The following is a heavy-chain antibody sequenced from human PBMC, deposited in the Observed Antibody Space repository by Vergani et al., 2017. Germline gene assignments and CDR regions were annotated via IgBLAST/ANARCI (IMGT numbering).Heavy chain of an antibody. CDR2: IGKDGSNT. D-gene: IGHD2-21*02. CDR3: AKYVSDSTDGIPNS. CDR1: GFTFSNFV. Sequence: QVQLVESAGGVVQPGGSLRLSCAASGFTFSNFVMHCIRQAPGKGLEWLAYIGKDGSNTRYRDAVKGRFTVSRDNSKDILYLQMDSLRSEDTALYYCAKYVSDSTDGIPNSWGPGTLVIVSS. J-gene: IGHJ4*02. V-gene: IGHV3-30*02.